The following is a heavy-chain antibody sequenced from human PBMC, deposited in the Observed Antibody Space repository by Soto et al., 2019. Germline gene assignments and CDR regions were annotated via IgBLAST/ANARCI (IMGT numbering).Heavy chain of an antibody. CDR2: IYWDDDT. J-gene: IGHJ4*01. V-gene: IGHV2-5*02. CDR3: EHSLGQSPPDY. CDR1: GFSLTNRGVA. Sequence: QITLKESGPTLVKPTETLTLTWSFSGFSLTNRGVAVGWVRQPPGKPLEWLVLIYWDDDTRYSPSLKSRLIIFKHTFKDQVVLIMTNMDPVDTATYYCEHSLGQSPPDYWGQGTMVTVSS.